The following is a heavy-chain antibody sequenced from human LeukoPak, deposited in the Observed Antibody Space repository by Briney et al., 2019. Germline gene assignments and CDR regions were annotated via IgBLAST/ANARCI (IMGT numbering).Heavy chain of an antibody. CDR2: IYYSGST. V-gene: IGHV4-59*01. J-gene: IGHJ4*02. CDR3: ARCCSSTSCYRY. Sequence: SETLSLTCTVSGGSISSYYWGWIRQPPGKGLEWIGNIYYSGSTNYNPSLKSRVAISVDTSKNQFSLKLSSVTAAGTAVYYCARCCSSTSCYRYWGQGTLVTVSS. CDR1: GGSISSYY. D-gene: IGHD2-2*02.